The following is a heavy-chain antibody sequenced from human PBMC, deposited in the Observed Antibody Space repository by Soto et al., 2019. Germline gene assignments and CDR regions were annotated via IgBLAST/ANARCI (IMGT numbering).Heavy chain of an antibody. D-gene: IGHD2-15*01. V-gene: IGHV3-30*18. CDR3: AKDFGRLLAATPDS. J-gene: IGHJ4*02. CDR2: ISYDGGSK. Sequence: QVQLVESGGGVVQPGRSLRLSCAASGFTFTTYGMHWVRQAPGKGLEWVAFISYDGGSKYHSDSVRGRFTISRDTSKNTLYLQMISLRPEDTAVYYCAKDFGRLLAATPDSWGQGTLVTVSS. CDR1: GFTFTTYG.